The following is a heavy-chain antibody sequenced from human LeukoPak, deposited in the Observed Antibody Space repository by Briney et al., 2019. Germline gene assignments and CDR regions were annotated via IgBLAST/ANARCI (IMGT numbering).Heavy chain of an antibody. Sequence: ASVKVSCTASGYAFTSFGISWVRQAPGQGLEWMGWISAYNGNTNYAQKLQGRVTMTTDTSTSTAYMELRSQRSDDTAVYYCARDLASMGVIFFDYWGQGTLVTVSS. CDR1: GYAFTSFG. CDR2: ISAYNGNT. J-gene: IGHJ4*02. V-gene: IGHV1-18*01. D-gene: IGHD3-16*02. CDR3: ARDLASMGVIFFDY.